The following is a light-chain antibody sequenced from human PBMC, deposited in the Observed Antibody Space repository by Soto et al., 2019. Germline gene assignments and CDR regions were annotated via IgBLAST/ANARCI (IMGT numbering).Light chain of an antibody. V-gene: IGLV1-51*01. CDR3: GTWDSSLNSVL. Sequence: QSVLTQPPSLSAAPGQEVTITCSGSHSNIGNNYVSWYRQLPGTAPKLLIFDNDKRPSGIPDRFSASKSGTSAALGITGLQTGDEADYYCGTWDSSLNSVLFGGGTKVTVL. J-gene: IGLJ3*02. CDR1: HSNIGNNY. CDR2: DND.